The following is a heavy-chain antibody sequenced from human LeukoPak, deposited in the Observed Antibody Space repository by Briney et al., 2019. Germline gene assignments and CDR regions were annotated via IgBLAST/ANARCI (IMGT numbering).Heavy chain of an antibody. CDR2: IYYSGST. J-gene: IGHJ3*02. CDR3: ARRAILTIAAAFDAFDI. D-gene: IGHD6-13*01. Sequence: PSETLSLTCTVSGGSISSGGYYWSWIRQPPGKGLEWIGSIYYSGSTYYNPSLKSRVTISVDTSKNQFSLKLSSVTAADTAVYYCARRAILTIAAAFDAFDIWGQGTMVTVSS. V-gene: IGHV4-39*01. CDR1: GGSISSGGYY.